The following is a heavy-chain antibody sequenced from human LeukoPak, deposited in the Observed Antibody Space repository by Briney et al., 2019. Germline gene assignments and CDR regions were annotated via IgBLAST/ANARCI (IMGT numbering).Heavy chain of an antibody. CDR3: ARAPDSSGYYWNDAFDI. CDR2: IIPIFGTT. V-gene: IGHV1-69*05. D-gene: IGHD3-22*01. CDR1: GGTFSSYA. Sequence: SVKVSCKASGGTFSSYAISWVRQAPGQGIEWMGRIIPIFGTTNYAQKLQGRVTITTDESTSTASMELSSLRSEDTAVYYCARAPDSSGYYWNDAFDIWGQGTMVTVSS. J-gene: IGHJ3*02.